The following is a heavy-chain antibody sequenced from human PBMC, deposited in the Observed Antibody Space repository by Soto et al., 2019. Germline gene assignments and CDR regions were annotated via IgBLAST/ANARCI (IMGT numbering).Heavy chain of an antibody. Sequence: SETLSLTCTVSGGSISSGGYYWSWIRQHPGKGLEWIGYIYYSGSTYYNPSLKSRVTISVDTSKNQFSLKLSSVTAADTAVYYCARLSRSDVTLDYWGQGTLVTVSS. D-gene: IGHD6-25*01. V-gene: IGHV4-31*03. CDR3: ARLSRSDVTLDY. J-gene: IGHJ4*02. CDR1: GGSISSGGYY. CDR2: IYYSGST.